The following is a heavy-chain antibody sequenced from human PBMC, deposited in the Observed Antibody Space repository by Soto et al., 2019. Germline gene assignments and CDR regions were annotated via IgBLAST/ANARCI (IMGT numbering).Heavy chain of an antibody. Sequence: GGSLRLSCAASGFTFSSYGMHWVRQAPGKGLEWVAVISYDGSNKYYADSVKGRFTISRDNSKNTLYLQMNSLRAEDTAVYYCAKDSSGLAWGQGTLVTVSS. J-gene: IGHJ5*02. CDR1: GFTFSSYG. D-gene: IGHD6-25*01. CDR2: ISYDGSNK. V-gene: IGHV3-30*18. CDR3: AKDSSGLA.